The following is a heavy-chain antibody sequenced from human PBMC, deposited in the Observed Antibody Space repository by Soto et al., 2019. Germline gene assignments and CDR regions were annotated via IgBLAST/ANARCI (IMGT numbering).Heavy chain of an antibody. CDR1: EGTFSTHA. V-gene: IGHV1-69*01. CDR3: AGAFMVRGGDAWFDT. J-gene: IGHJ5*02. Sequence: QVQLEQSGAEVKKPGSSVKVSCKASEGTFSTHAISWVRQAPEEGLEWMGGIIPLFGTTNYAQKFQDRVTIIADQSTGTVSMGLISLRSEDTAIYYCAGAFMVRGGDAWFDTWGQGTLVTVSS. CDR2: IIPLFGTT. D-gene: IGHD3-10*01.